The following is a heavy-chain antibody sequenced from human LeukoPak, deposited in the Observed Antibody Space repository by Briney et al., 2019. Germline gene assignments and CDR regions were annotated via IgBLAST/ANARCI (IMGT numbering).Heavy chain of an antibody. D-gene: IGHD3-3*01. Sequence: PSETLSLTCTVSGGSISSSVYYWGWIRQPPGKGLEWIGTIYYSGSTYYNPSLKSRVTMSVDTSKKQFSLKLSSVTAADTAVYYCARQGSGYYDVFDVWGQGTMVTVSS. CDR3: ARQGSGYYDVFDV. J-gene: IGHJ3*01. CDR1: GGSISSSVYY. V-gene: IGHV4-39*01. CDR2: IYYSGST.